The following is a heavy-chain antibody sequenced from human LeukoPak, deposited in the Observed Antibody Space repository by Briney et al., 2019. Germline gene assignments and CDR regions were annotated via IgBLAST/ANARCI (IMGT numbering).Heavy chain of an antibody. CDR3: ARRRPAPMVNLEEDVQYYMDV. Sequence: SETLSLTCSVSGGSLSDDYWSWIRQPPGKALEWIGYIDYGGSTNYNPSLKSRVTMSVDTSKNQFSLNLNSVSAADTAVYYCARRRPAPMVNLEEDVQYYMDVWGSGTTVTVSS. J-gene: IGHJ6*03. CDR1: GGSLSDDY. CDR2: IDYGGST. D-gene: IGHD5-18*01. V-gene: IGHV4-59*08.